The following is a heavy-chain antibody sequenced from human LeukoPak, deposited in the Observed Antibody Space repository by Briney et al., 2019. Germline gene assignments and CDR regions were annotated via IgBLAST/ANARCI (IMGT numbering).Heavy chain of an antibody. CDR2: ISSSSHYI. J-gene: IGHJ4*02. V-gene: IGHV3-21*01. Sequence: GGSLRLSWAASGFTVSIDSINCVRQAAGKWLEWVSSISSSSHYIYYADSVKGRFTLSRDNAKNSLYLQLNSLRAEDTAVYYCARDDYGDYTFDYWGQGTLVTVSS. CDR1: GFTVSIDS. D-gene: IGHD4-17*01. CDR3: ARDDYGDYTFDY.